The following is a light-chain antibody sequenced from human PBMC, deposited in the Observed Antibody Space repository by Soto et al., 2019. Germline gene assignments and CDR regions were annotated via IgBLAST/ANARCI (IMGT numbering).Light chain of an antibody. CDR2: DAT. CDR1: QSISSW. J-gene: IGKJ2*03. V-gene: IGKV1-5*01. Sequence: DIQMTQSPSTLSASVGDRVTIPCRASQSISSWLAWYQQKPRKAPKLLIYDATSLESGVPSSFSSSGSETEFTLTISSLHTDDFANNNCQRYSSYSTGFEQVTKLVIK. CDR3: QRYSSYSTG.